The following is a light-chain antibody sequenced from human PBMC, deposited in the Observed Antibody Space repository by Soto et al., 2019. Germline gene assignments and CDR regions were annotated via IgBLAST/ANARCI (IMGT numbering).Light chain of an antibody. CDR1: QAVNTR. CDR2: LTS. J-gene: IGKJ5*01. CDR3: QQYDTYPVT. Sequence: EIVLTQSPATLSSFPGDRVTLSCRASQAVNTRLAWYQHKPGQAPRLLIYLTSNRAAGIPARFSGSGSGTDFTLTISSLQPDDFGTYFCQQYDTYPVTFGQGTRLEIK. V-gene: IGKV3D-11*01.